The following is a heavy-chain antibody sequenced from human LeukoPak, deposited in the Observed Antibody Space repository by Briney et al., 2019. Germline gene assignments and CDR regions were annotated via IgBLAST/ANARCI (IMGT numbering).Heavy chain of an antibody. Sequence: PGGSLKLSCAASGFTFSSYAMSWVRQAPGKGLEWVSAISGSGGSTYYADSVKGRFTISRDNSKNTLYLQMNSLRAEDTAVYYCAKGRRWELHFERPGPASDIGYWGQGTLVTVSS. CDR1: GFTFSSYA. CDR2: ISGSGGST. V-gene: IGHV3-23*01. D-gene: IGHD1-26*01. J-gene: IGHJ4*02. CDR3: AKGRRWELHFERPGPASDIGY.